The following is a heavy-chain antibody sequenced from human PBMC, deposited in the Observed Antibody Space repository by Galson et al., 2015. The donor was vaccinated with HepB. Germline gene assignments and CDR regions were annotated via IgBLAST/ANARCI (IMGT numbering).Heavy chain of an antibody. CDR3: AKGGHYSPFDP. CDR1: GFTFSSYA. CDR2: ISGFGENT. J-gene: IGHJ5*02. Sequence: SLRLSCAASGFTFSSYAMSWVRQAPGKGLEWVSTISGFGENTYYADSVKGRFTVSRDNSRNMVYLQMNSLRAEDTAIFYCAKGGHYSPFDPWGQGTLVTVSS. D-gene: IGHD5-18*01. V-gene: IGHV3-23*01.